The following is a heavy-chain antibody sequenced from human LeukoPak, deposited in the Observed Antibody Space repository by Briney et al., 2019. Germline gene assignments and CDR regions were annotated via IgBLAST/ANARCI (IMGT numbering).Heavy chain of an antibody. CDR3: ARGRGGDCSGGSCYKLYLDY. V-gene: IGHV1-8*03. CDR2: MNPNSGNT. D-gene: IGHD2-15*01. J-gene: IGHJ4*02. Sequence: ASVKVSCKASRYTFTSYDINWVRQATGQGLEWMGWMNPNSGNTGYAQKFQGRVTITRNTSISTAYMELSSLRSEDTAVYYCARGRGGDCSGGSCYKLYLDYWGQGTLVTVSS. CDR1: RYTFTSYD.